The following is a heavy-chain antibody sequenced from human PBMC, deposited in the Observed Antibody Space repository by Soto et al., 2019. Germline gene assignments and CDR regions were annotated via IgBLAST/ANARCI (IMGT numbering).Heavy chain of an antibody. CDR2: ISGSGGST. CDR1: GFTFSSYA. D-gene: IGHD2-15*01. CDR3: AKDRPDIVVVVAATNWFYP. Sequence: GGSLRLSCAASGFTFSSYAMSWVRQAPGKGLEWVSAISGSGGSTYYADSVKGRFTISRDNSKNTLYLQMNSLRAEDTAVYYCAKDRPDIVVVVAATNWFYPWGQGTLVTVSS. V-gene: IGHV3-23*01. J-gene: IGHJ5*02.